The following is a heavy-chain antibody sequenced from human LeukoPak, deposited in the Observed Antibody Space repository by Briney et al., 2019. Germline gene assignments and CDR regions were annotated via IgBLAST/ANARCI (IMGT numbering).Heavy chain of an antibody. CDR3: AGRDANANIVPALFPFDF. CDR2: IYHSGSP. D-gene: IGHD5-12*01. Sequence: PSGTLSLTCAVSGGSISSNNWWGWVRQPPGKGLEWIGEIYHSGSPNYNPSLKSRVTLSIDPSKRQFSLKLTSVTAADTAVYYCAGRDANANIVPALFPFDFWGQGSLVTVSS. J-gene: IGHJ4*02. CDR1: GGSISSNNW. V-gene: IGHV4-4*02.